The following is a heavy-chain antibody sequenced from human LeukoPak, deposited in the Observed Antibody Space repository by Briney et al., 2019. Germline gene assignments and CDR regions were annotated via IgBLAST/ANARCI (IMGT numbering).Heavy chain of an antibody. CDR3: TTPPGKYYAWAYFQH. CDR2: IKSKTDGGTT. Sequence: GESLKISCAASGFTFSDAWMTWVRQAPGKGLEGIGRIKSKTDGGTTDYAAPVKGRFTISRDESNNTVYLQMNSLKTEDTAVYYCTTPPGKYYAWAYFQHWGQGTLVTVSS. D-gene: IGHD2/OR15-2a*01. V-gene: IGHV3-15*01. CDR1: GFTFSDAW. J-gene: IGHJ1*01.